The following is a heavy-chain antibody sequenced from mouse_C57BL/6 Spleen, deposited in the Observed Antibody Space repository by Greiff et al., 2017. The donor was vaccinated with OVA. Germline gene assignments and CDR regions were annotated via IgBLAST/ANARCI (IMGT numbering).Heavy chain of an antibody. D-gene: IGHD1-3*01. V-gene: IGHV14-3*01. CDR3: ARGSGNYWYFDV. J-gene: IGHJ1*03. Sequence: EVQLQQSVAELVRPGASVKLSCTASGFTIKNTYMHWVKQRPEQGLEWIGRIDPANGNTKYAPKFQGKATITADTSSNTAYLQLSSLTSEDTAIYYCARGSGNYWYFDVWGTGTTVTVAS. CDR2: IDPANGNT. CDR1: GFTIKNTY.